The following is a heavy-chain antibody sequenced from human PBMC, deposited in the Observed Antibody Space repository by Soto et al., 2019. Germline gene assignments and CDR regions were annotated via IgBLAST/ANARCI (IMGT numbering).Heavy chain of an antibody. J-gene: IGHJ5*02. D-gene: IGHD2-2*01. V-gene: IGHV4-34*01. CDR1: GGSFSGYY. CDR2: INHSGST. CDR3: ARPKNRYCSSTSCYGNWFDP. Sequence: SETLSLTCAVYGGSFSGYYWSWIRQPPGKGLEWIGEINHSGSTNYNPSLKSRVTISIDTSKNQFSLKLSSVTAADTAVYYCARPKNRYCSSTSCYGNWFDPWGQGTLVTVSS.